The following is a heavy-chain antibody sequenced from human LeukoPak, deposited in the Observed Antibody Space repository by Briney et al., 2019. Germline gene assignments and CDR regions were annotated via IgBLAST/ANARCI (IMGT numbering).Heavy chain of an antibody. CDR3: AKEESGGFLEWPHRGADY. CDR2: ISYDGSNK. D-gene: IGHD3-3*01. V-gene: IGHV3-30*18. CDR1: GFTFSSYG. Sequence: GGSLRLSCAASGFTFSSYGMHWVRQAPGKGLEWVAVISYDGSNKYYADSVKGRFTISRDNSKNTMYLQMNSLRAEDTAVYYCAKEESGGFLEWPHRGADYWGQGTLVTVSS. J-gene: IGHJ4*02.